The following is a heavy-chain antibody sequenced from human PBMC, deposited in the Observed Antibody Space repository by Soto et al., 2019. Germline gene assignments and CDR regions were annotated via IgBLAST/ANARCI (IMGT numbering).Heavy chain of an antibody. V-gene: IGHV1-46*03. Sequence: AASVKVSCKASGYTFTSYYMHWVRQAPGQGLEWMGIINPSGGSTSYAQKFQGRVTMTRDTSTSTVYMELSSLRSEDTAVYYCARLVHLKGSIAAPDSVDPWGQGTLVTVSS. CDR1: GYTFTSYY. J-gene: IGHJ5*02. CDR2: INPSGGST. D-gene: IGHD6-6*01. CDR3: ARLVHLKGSIAAPDSVDP.